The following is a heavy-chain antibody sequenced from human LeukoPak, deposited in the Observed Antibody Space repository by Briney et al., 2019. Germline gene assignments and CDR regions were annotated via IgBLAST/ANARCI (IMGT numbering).Heavy chain of an antibody. D-gene: IGHD1-26*01. J-gene: IGHJ4*02. V-gene: IGHV1-18*01. Sequence: ASVTVSFTASGYTFTSYGISWVRQAPGQGLEWMGWISAYNGNPNYAQKLQGRVTMTTDTSTSTAYMELRSLRSDDTAVYYCARAFGSYSDYWGQGTLVTVSS. CDR2: ISAYNGNP. CDR1: GYTFTSYG. CDR3: ARAFGSYSDY.